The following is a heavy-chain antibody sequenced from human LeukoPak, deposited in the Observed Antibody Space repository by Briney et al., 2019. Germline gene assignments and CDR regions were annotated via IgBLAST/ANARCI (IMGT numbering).Heavy chain of an antibody. Sequence: GRSLRLSCAASGFTFSTYSMHWVRQAPGKGLEWVANILYDGSHEFYADSVKGRFTISRDNSKNTLYLQINSLRTEDTAVHFCAKEGRWLDSWGQGTLVTVSS. CDR1: GFTFSTYS. J-gene: IGHJ4*02. CDR3: AKEGRWLDS. CDR2: ILYDGSHE. V-gene: IGHV3-30*04. D-gene: IGHD4-23*01.